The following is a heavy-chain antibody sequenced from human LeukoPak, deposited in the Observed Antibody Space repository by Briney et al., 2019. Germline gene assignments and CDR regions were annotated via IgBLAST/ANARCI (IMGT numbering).Heavy chain of an antibody. CDR2: IYYSGST. CDR3: ARHLGYCTSTSCYRVFDY. Sequence: SQTLSLTCSVSGGSISSGDYYWSWIRQPPGKGLEWIAYIYYSGSTYYNPSLKSRVTISVDTSKNQFSLKLSSVTAADTAVHYCARHLGYCTSTSCYRVFDYWGQGTLVTVSS. D-gene: IGHD2-2*01. V-gene: IGHV4-30-4*08. CDR1: GGSISSGDYY. J-gene: IGHJ4*02.